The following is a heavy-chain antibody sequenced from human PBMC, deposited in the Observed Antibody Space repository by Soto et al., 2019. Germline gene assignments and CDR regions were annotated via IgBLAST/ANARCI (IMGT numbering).Heavy chain of an antibody. Sequence: GGSLRLSWAASGFNFSSYWMHWVRQAPGKGLVWVSRINSDGSSTTYADSVKGRFTISRDNAKNTLYLQMNSLSAEDTAVYFCAKGYSGYDYANWGQGSLVTVSS. D-gene: IGHD5-12*01. CDR1: GFNFSSYW. CDR3: AKGYSGYDYAN. J-gene: IGHJ4*02. V-gene: IGHV3-74*01. CDR2: INSDGSST.